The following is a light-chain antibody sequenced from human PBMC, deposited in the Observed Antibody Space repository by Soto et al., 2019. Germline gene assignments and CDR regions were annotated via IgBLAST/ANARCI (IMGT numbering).Light chain of an antibody. CDR2: DAS. CDR3: QHYNDFLLI. J-gene: IGKJ3*01. CDR1: QSISRS. V-gene: IGKV1-5*01. Sequence: DIQMTQSPSTLSASVGDRVTITCRASQSISRSLAWYQQNPGKAPKLLIFDASSLESGVPSRFSGSGSGTEFTLTISSLKPDDFATYYCQHYNDFLLIFGPGTTVDIK.